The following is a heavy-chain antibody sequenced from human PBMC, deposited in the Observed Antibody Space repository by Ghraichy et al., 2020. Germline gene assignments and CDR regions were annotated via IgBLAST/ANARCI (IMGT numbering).Heavy chain of an antibody. Sequence: SETLSLTCTVSGGSISSGGYYWSWIRQHPGKGLEWIGYIYYSGSTYYNPSLKSRVTISVDTSKNQFSLKLSSVTAADTAVYYCARRATVVTLLDAFDIWGQGTMVTVSS. J-gene: IGHJ3*02. CDR1: GGSISSGGYY. CDR3: ARRATVVTLLDAFDI. V-gene: IGHV4-31*03. CDR2: IYYSGST. D-gene: IGHD4-23*01.